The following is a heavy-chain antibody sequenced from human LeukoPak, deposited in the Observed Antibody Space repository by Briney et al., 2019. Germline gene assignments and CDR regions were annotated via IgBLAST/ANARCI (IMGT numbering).Heavy chain of an antibody. CDR1: GFTFSSYSMN. Sequence: PGGSLRLSCAASGFTFSSYSMNWVRQAPGKGLEWIGSIYYSGSTYYNPSLKSRVTISVDTSKNQFSLKLSSVTAADTAVYYCARVERVLRFLEDYWGQGTLVTVSS. CDR3: ARVERVLRFLEDY. CDR2: IYYSGST. D-gene: IGHD3-3*01. J-gene: IGHJ4*02. V-gene: IGHV4-59*05.